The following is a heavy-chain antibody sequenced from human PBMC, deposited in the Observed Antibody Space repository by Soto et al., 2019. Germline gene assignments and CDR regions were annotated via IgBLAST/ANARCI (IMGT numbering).Heavy chain of an antibody. CDR3: ARGFVDTAMQRDDY. CDR1: GFTFSSYS. Sequence: GGSLRLSCAASGFTFSSYSMNWVRQAPGKGLEWVSYISSSSSTIYYADSVKGRFTISRDNAKNSLYLQMNSLRDEDTAVYYCARGFVDTAMQRDDYWGQGTLVTVSS. V-gene: IGHV3-48*02. CDR2: ISSSSSTI. J-gene: IGHJ4*02. D-gene: IGHD5-18*01.